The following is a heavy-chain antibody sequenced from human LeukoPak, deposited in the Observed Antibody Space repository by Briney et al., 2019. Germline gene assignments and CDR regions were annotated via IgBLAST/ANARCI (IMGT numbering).Heavy chain of an antibody. D-gene: IGHD3-10*01. V-gene: IGHV4-59*12. J-gene: IGHJ4*02. CDR1: GGSISSYY. Sequence: PSETLSLTCTVSGGSISSYYWSWIRQPPGKGLEWIGYIYYSGSTNYNPSLKSRVTISVDTSKNQFSLKLSSVTAADTAVYYCARGLDGSGSYTVYYFDYWGQGTLVTVSS. CDR2: IYYSGST. CDR3: ARGLDGSGSYTVYYFDY.